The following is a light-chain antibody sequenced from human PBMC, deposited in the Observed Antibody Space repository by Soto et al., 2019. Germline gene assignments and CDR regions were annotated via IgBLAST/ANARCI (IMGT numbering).Light chain of an antibody. J-gene: IGKJ1*01. CDR3: QQYNSYGT. CDR1: QSISSW. Sequence: DIQMAQSPCTLSASVGDRVTITCRASQSISSWLAWYQQKPGKAPKLLIYDASSLESGVPSRFSGSGSGTEFTLTISSLQPDDFATYYCQQYNSYGTFGQGTKV. CDR2: DAS. V-gene: IGKV1-5*01.